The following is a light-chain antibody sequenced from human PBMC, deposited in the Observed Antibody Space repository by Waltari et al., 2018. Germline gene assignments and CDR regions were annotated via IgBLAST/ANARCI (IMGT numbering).Light chain of an antibody. CDR1: QAISSS. CDR2: AAS. J-gene: IGKJ1*01. CDR3: QQYYSFPRT. Sequence: DIRMTQSPSSLYASVGDTVTISCRASQAISSSLAWYQQSPGKAPKVLVYAASRLQSGVPSRFSGRGSGTDYTLTISSLQPEDFATYYCQQYYSFPRTFGPGAKVHIK. V-gene: IGKV1-NL1*01.